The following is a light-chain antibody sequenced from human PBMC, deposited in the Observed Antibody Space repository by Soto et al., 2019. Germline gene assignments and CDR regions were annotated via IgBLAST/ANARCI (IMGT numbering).Light chain of an antibody. J-gene: IGKJ2*01. CDR3: QQYGSSPPYT. CDR2: GAS. Sequence: EIVLTQSPGTLSLSPGERATLSCRASQSVSSSYLAWYQQKPGQAPRLLIYGASSRATGIPDRFSGSGSGTDFTLTISILEPEDFGVYYCQQYGSSPPYTFGQGTKLEIK. CDR1: QSVSSSY. V-gene: IGKV3-20*01.